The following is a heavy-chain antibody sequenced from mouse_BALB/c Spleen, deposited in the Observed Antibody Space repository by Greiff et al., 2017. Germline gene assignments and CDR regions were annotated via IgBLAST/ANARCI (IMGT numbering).Heavy chain of an antibody. CDR1: GYTFTSYW. V-gene: IGHV1S81*02. D-gene: IGHD1-2*01. Sequence: QVQLQQPGAELVKPGASVKLSCKASGYTFTSYWMHWVKQRPGQGLEWIGEINPSNGRTNYNEKFKSKATLTVDKSSSTAYMQLSSLTSEDSAVYYCARGTTATPFADWGQGTLVTVSA. CDR2: INPSNGRT. CDR3: ARGTTATPFAD. J-gene: IGHJ3*01.